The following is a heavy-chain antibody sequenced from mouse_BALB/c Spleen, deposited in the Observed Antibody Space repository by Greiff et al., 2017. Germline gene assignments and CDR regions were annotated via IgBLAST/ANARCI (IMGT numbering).Heavy chain of an antibody. CDR3: ASYYGSSDSYWYFDV. J-gene: IGHJ1*01. Sequence: VQLKQSGPGLVQPSQSLSITCTVSGFSLTSYGVHWVRQSPGKGLEWLGVIWSGGSTDYNAAFISRLSISKDNSKSQVFFKMNSLQANDTAIYYCASYYGSSDSYWYFDVWGAGTTVTVSS. CDR2: IWSGGST. CDR1: GFSLTSYG. D-gene: IGHD1-1*01. V-gene: IGHV2-2*02.